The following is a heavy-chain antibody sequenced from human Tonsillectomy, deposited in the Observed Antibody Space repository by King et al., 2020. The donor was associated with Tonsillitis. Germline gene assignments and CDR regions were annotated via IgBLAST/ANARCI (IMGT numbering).Heavy chain of an antibody. CDR2: IKQDGSEK. J-gene: IGHJ4*02. Sequence: VQLVESGGGLVQPGGSLRLSCAASGFTISSYWMSWVRQAPGKGLEWVANIKQDGSEKYYVDSVKGRFTISRDNAKNSLYLQMNSLRAEDTAVYYCARASWNYDYWGQGTLVTVSS. CDR3: ARASWNYDY. D-gene: IGHD1-7*01. CDR1: GFTISSYW. V-gene: IGHV3-7*01.